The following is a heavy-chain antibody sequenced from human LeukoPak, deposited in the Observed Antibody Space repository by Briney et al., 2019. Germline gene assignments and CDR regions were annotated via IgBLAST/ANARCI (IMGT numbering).Heavy chain of an antibody. D-gene: IGHD1-26*01. CDR1: GFTFNNYA. CDR2: IWSNGNSK. CDR3: ARIATVGDEPDYYYYYMDV. Sequence: GRSLRLSCAASGFTFNNYAMHWVRQAPGKGLEWVALIWSNGNSKFYADSVKGRYTISRDNSKNTLYLQMNSLRADDTAVYYCARIATVGDEPDYYYYYMDVWGKGTTVTVSS. J-gene: IGHJ6*03. V-gene: IGHV3-33*01.